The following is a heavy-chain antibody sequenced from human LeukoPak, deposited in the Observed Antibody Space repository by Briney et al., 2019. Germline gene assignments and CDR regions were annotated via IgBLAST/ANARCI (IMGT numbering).Heavy chain of an antibody. V-gene: IGHV3-21*01. CDR1: GFTFSSYS. CDR3: AKIRVGTNYYYYYMDV. D-gene: IGHD1-26*01. CDR2: ISSSSSYI. J-gene: IGHJ6*03. Sequence: GGSLRLSCAASGFTFSSYSMNWVRQAPGKGLEWVSSISSSSSYIYYADSVRGRFTISRDNSKNTLYLQMNSLRAEDTAVYYCAKIRVGTNYYYYYMDVWGKGTTVTVSS.